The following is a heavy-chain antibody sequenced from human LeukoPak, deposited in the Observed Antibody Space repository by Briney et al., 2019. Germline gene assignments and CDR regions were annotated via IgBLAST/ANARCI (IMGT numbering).Heavy chain of an antibody. V-gene: IGHV1-24*01. D-gene: IGHD4-17*01. CDR1: KYTLTELS. J-gene: IGHJ4*02. CDR2: FDPEHGKT. CDR3: ASAYGDYVPHY. Sequence: ASVKVSCKVSKYTLTELSMHWVRQAPGKGLEWMGGFDPEHGKTVYAQTFQGRVTMTEDTSTGTAYMELRSLRSEDTAVYYCASAYGDYVPHYWGQGTLVTVSS.